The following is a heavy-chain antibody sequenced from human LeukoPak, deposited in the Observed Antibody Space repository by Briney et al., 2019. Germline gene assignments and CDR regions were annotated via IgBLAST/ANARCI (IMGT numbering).Heavy chain of an antibody. CDR1: GLTVSSDY. CDR2: IYSGGST. CDR3: TREQYYGSGTY. Sequence: PGGSLRLSCAASGLTVSSDYMSWVRQAPGKGLEWVSVIYSGGSTYYADSVKGRFTISRDNSKNTLYLQMNSLRAEDTAVYYCTREQYYGSGTYWGQGTLVTVSS. V-gene: IGHV3-53*01. J-gene: IGHJ4*02. D-gene: IGHD3-10*01.